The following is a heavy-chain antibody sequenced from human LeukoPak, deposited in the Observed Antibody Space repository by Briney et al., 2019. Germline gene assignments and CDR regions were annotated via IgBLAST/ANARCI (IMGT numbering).Heavy chain of an antibody. V-gene: IGHV4-39*01. CDR3: ARHAGDYDILTGYQTYYYMDV. Sequence: SETLSLTCTVSGGSISSSSYYWGWIRQPPGKGLEWIGSIYYSGSTYYNPSLKSRVTISVDTSKNQFSLKLSSVTAADTAVYYCARHAGDYDILTGYQTYYYMDVWGKGTTVTISS. J-gene: IGHJ6*03. D-gene: IGHD3-9*01. CDR1: GGSISSSSYY. CDR2: IYYSGST.